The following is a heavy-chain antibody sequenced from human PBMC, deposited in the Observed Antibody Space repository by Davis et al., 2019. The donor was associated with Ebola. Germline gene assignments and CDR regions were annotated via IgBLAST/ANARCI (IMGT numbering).Heavy chain of an antibody. CDR2: ISWNSGSI. D-gene: IGHD6-13*01. CDR3: AKDIIAAAGTDYYGMDV. V-gene: IGHV3-9*01. Sequence: PGGSLRLSCAASGFTFDDYAMHWVRQAPGKGLEWVSGISWNSGSIGYADSVKGRFTISRDNAKNSLYLQMNSLRAEDTALYYCAKDIIAAAGTDYYGMDVWGKGTTVTVSS. CDR1: GFTFDDYA. J-gene: IGHJ6*04.